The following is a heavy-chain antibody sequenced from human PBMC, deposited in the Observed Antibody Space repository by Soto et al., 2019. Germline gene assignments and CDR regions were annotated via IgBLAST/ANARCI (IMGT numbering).Heavy chain of an antibody. V-gene: IGHV3-7*03. J-gene: IGHJ6*02. CDR2: IKQDGSEK. D-gene: IGHD2-2*02. Sequence: PGGSLRLSCAASGFTFSSDWMSWVRQAPGKGLEWVANIKQDGSEKYYVDSVKGRFTISRYNAKNSLYLQMNSRRAEDTAVYYCAREESRYCSSTSCYIWVYYYYYGMDVWGQGTTVTVSS. CDR3: AREESRYCSSTSCYIWVYYYYYGMDV. CDR1: GFTFSSDW.